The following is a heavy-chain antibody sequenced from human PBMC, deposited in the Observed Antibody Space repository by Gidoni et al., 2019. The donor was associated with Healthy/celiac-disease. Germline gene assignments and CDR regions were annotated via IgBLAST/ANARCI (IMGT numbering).Heavy chain of an antibody. Sequence: QVTLKESGPVLVKPTETLTLTCTVSGFSLSNARVGVSWIRQPPGKALEWLAHIFSNDEKSYSTSLKSRLTISKDTSKSQVVLTMTNMDPVDTATYYCARIPIYYDFWSGYYDGWYFDLWGRGTLVTVSS. CDR1: GFSLSNARVG. D-gene: IGHD3-3*01. J-gene: IGHJ2*01. CDR2: IFSNDEK. CDR3: ARIPIYYDFWSGYYDGWYFDL. V-gene: IGHV2-26*01.